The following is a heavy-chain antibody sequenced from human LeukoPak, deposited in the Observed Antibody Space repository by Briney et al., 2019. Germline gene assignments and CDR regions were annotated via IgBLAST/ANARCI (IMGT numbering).Heavy chain of an antibody. V-gene: IGHV4-59*01. CDR1: GASISTYY. J-gene: IGHJ4*02. Sequence: SETLSLTCNVSGASISTYYWIWIRQPPGKGLEWIGYIYYSGSTHYNPSLESRVTIATDTSKNQFSLKLSSVTAADTAVYYCASGPYPAAGTDHQFDYWGQGTLVTVSS. CDR3: ASGPYPAAGTDHQFDY. D-gene: IGHD6-13*01. CDR2: IYYSGST.